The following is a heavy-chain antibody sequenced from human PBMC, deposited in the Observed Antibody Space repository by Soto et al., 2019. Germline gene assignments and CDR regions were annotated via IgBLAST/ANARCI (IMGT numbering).Heavy chain of an antibody. V-gene: IGHV6-1*01. CDR3: ARGVAGSGFDL. J-gene: IGHJ4*02. CDR1: VDSVSRNTAS. D-gene: IGHD6-19*01. CDR2: TYYRSNWRH. Sequence: SQTPSLTCAISVDSVSRNTASWNWIRSSPSRGLEWLGRTYYRSNWRHDYAVSVKSRITVNPDTSKNHFSLQLNSVTPDDTAVYYCARGVAGSGFDLWGQGTLVTVSS.